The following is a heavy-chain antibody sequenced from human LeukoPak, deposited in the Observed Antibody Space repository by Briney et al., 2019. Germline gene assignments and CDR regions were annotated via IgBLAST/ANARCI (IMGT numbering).Heavy chain of an antibody. D-gene: IGHD5-18*01. CDR1: GYTFTSYC. Sequence: ASVKVSCKASGYTFTSYCMHWVRPAPGQGLEWMGIISPSGASTSYAQKFQGRVTMTRDTSTNTVYMELSSLRSEDTVVYYCARSYSYGSSLDYWGQGTLVTVSS. J-gene: IGHJ4*02. V-gene: IGHV1-46*01. CDR2: ISPSGAST. CDR3: ARSYSYGSSLDY.